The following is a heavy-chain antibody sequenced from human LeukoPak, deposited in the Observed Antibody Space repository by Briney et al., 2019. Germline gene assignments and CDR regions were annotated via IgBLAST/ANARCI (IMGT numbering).Heavy chain of an antibody. J-gene: IGHJ4*02. CDR3: ARDWGSGSYPPLAYFDY. D-gene: IGHD1-26*01. CDR2: IYTSGST. CDR1: GESISGFY. V-gene: IGHV4-4*07. Sequence: SETLSLTCTVSGESISGFYWTWIRQPPGKGLEWIGRIYTSGSTNYNPSLKSRVTMSVDTSKNQFSLKLSSVTAADTAVYYCARDWGSGSYPPLAYFDYWGQGTLVTVSS.